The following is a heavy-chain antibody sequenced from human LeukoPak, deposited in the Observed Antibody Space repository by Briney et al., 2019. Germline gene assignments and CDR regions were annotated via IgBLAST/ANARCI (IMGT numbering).Heavy chain of an antibody. CDR3: ARGAGVWFGELTIDP. Sequence: SETLSLTCTVSGDSISTSNAYWGWIRQPPGKGLEWIGSIYYSGNTYYNASLKSRVTISVDTSKNQFSLKLTSVTAADTAVYYCARGAGVWFGELTIDPWGQGTLVTVSS. V-gene: IGHV4-39*01. J-gene: IGHJ5*02. CDR1: GDSISTSNAY. CDR2: IYYSGNT. D-gene: IGHD3-10*01.